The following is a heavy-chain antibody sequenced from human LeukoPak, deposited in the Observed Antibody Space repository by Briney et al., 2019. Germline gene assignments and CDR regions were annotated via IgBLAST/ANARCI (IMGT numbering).Heavy chain of an antibody. J-gene: IGHJ5*02. CDR2: IHYSGST. D-gene: IGHD5-18*01. CDR3: ARRGTQLSSWFDP. CDR1: GGSISSYY. Sequence: PSETLSLTCTVSGGSISSYYWSWNRQPPGKGLEWIGYIHYSGSTNYNPSLKSRVTISIDTSKNQFSLKLSSVTAADTAVYYCARRGTQLSSWFDPWGQGTVVSVSS. V-gene: IGHV4-59*08.